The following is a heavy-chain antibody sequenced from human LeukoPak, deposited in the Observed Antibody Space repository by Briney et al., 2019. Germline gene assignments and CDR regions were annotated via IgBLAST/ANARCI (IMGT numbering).Heavy chain of an antibody. CDR2: ISSNGGST. CDR1: GFTFSSYA. Sequence: PGGSLRLSCAASGFTFSSYAMHWVRQAPGKGLEYVSAISSNGGSTYYANSVKGRFTISRDNSKNTLYLQMGSLRAEDMAVYYCARDLDCSGGSCQDYWGQGTLVTVSS. J-gene: IGHJ4*02. V-gene: IGHV3-64*01. CDR3: ARDLDCSGGSCQDY. D-gene: IGHD2-15*01.